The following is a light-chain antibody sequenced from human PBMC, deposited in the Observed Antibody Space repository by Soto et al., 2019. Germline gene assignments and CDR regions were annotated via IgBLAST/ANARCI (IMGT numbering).Light chain of an antibody. Sequence: QSVLTQPASVSGSPGQSITISCTGSISDVGAYNYVSWYQQHPGKAPKLMIYEVSNRPSGVAFRFSGSKSGNTASLTISGLQAEDEGDYFCSSYTRSTTWLFGGGTRLT. J-gene: IGLJ3*02. CDR3: SSYTRSTTWL. V-gene: IGLV2-14*01. CDR2: EVS. CDR1: ISDVGAYNY.